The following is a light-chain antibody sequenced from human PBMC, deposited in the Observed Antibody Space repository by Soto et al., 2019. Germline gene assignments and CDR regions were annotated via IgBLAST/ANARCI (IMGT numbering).Light chain of an antibody. CDR1: QSINRF. CDR2: GAS. J-gene: IGKJ1*01. CDR3: QQSYSSPPT. Sequence: DIQMTQSPSSLSASVGDRVSITCRAGQSINRFLNWYQQKPGKAPKLLIYGASSLQSGVPSRFSGRGSGTDFTLTISSLQPEDCATYYCQQSYSSPPTFGQGTKVEIK. V-gene: IGKV1-39*01.